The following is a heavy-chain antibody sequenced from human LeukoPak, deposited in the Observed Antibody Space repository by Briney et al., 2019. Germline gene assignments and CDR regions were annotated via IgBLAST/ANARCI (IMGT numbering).Heavy chain of an antibody. Sequence: GGSLRLSCAASGFTFSSYAVSWVRQAPGKGLEWVSAISGSGGSTYYADSVKGRFTISRDNSKNTLYLQMNSLRAEDTAVYYCAKDAARIRFLEWVSHSSYWFDPWGQGTLVTVSS. V-gene: IGHV3-23*01. J-gene: IGHJ5*02. CDR3: AKDAARIRFLEWVSHSSYWFDP. CDR1: GFTFSSYA. CDR2: ISGSGGST. D-gene: IGHD3-3*01.